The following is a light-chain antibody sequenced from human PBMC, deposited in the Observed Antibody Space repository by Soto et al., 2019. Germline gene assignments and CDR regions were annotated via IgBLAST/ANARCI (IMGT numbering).Light chain of an antibody. CDR3: SSYTSSSTYV. CDR1: SSDVGSYNR. V-gene: IGLV2-18*02. Sequence: QSALTQPPSVSGSPGQSVAISCTGTSSDVGSYNRVSWYQQPPGTAPKLLIYEVSDRPSGVPDRFSGSKSGNTASLTISGLQAEDKADYYCSSYTSSSTYVFRTGTKVTVL. J-gene: IGLJ1*01. CDR2: EVS.